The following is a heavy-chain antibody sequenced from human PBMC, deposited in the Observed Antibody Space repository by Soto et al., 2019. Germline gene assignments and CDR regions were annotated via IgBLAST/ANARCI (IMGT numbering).Heavy chain of an antibody. CDR3: ARLPSRHLVDY. Sequence: ETLSLTCTCSGSSISSSGYYWGWIRQPPGKGLEWIGSMYYGVSTYYNPSLKSRVTVSVDASKNQFSLNLSSVTAADTAVYYCARLPSRHLVDYWGQGTLVTVYS. CDR1: GSSISSSGYY. D-gene: IGHD3-3*02. CDR2: MYYGVST. V-gene: IGHV4-39*01. J-gene: IGHJ4*02.